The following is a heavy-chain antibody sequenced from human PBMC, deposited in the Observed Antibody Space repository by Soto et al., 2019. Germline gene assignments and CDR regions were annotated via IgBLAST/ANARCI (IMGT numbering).Heavy chain of an antibody. D-gene: IGHD3-3*01. V-gene: IGHV4-59*01. CDR3: ARGKNDFWSGYRIGNWCDP. CDR2: IYFTGTT. Sequence: SETLSLTCSVSGGSISSCYWSWIRQPPGKGLEWVGYIYFTGTTDYNPSLKSRVTISLDTSKNQFSLKLSSVTAADTAVYYCARGKNDFWSGYRIGNWCDPWGQGTLVSDSS. J-gene: IGHJ5*02. CDR1: GGSISSCY.